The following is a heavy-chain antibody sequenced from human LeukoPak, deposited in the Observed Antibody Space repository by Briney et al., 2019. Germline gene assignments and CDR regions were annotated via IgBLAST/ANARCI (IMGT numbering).Heavy chain of an antibody. Sequence: SETLSLTCTVSGGSISSYYWSWIRQPAGKGLEWIGEINHSGSTNYNPSLKSRVTISVDTSKNQFSLKLSSVTAAETAVYYCVRGRYSGYVGRYFDYWGQGTLVTVSS. CDR2: INHSGST. CDR1: GGSISSYY. CDR3: VRGRYSGYVGRYFDY. J-gene: IGHJ4*02. V-gene: IGHV4-34*01. D-gene: IGHD5-12*01.